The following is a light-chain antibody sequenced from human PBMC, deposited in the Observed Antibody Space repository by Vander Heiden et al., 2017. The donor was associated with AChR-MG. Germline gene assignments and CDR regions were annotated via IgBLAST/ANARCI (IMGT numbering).Light chain of an antibody. CDR3: QQDNNWPFT. CDR2: GAS. Sequence: EIVMTQSPATLSVSPGARATLSCRASKSGSSNLAWYQQKPGQAPRLLSYGASTRATGIPARFSGSGSGTEFTLTISSLQYEDFAVYYCQQDNNWPFTFGHGTKVDIK. J-gene: IGKJ3*01. CDR1: KSGSSN. V-gene: IGKV3-15*01.